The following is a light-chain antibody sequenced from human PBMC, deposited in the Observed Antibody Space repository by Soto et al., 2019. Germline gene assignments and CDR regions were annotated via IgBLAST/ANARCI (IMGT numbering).Light chain of an antibody. CDR3: ISYTGSSTSYV. CDR1: SSDVGSYDH. V-gene: IGLV2-14*01. Sequence: QSALTQPASVSGSPGQSITISCSGTSSDVGSYDHVAWYQQFPGKTPKLMIYEVSNRPSGVSSRFSGSKSGNTASLTISGLQAEDEAHYYCISYTGSSTSYVFGSGTKVTVL. J-gene: IGLJ1*01. CDR2: EVS.